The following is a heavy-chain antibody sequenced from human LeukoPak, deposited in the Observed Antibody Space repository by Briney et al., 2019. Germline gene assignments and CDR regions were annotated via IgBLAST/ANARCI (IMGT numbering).Heavy chain of an antibody. CDR2: INPNSGGT. D-gene: IGHD3-10*01. J-gene: IGHJ3*02. Sequence: GASVKVSCKASGYTFTSYDINWVRQAPGQGLEWMGWINPNSGGTNYAQKFQGRVTMTRDTSISTAYMELSRLRSDDTAVYYCARDSAITMVRGVIHNAFDIWGQGTMVTVSS. V-gene: IGHV1-2*02. CDR1: GYTFTSYD. CDR3: ARDSAITMVRGVIHNAFDI.